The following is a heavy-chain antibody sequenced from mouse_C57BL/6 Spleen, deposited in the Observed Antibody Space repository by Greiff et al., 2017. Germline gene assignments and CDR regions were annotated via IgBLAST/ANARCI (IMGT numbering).Heavy chain of an antibody. J-gene: IGHJ1*03. V-gene: IGHV1-55*01. CDR2: IYPGSGST. CDR3: SSYGSSDWYFDV. CDR1: GYTFTSYW. Sequence: QVQLQQPGAELVKPGASVKMSCKASGYTFTSYWITWVKQRPGQGLEWIGDIYPGSGSTNYNEKFNSKATLTVDTSSSTAYLQLSSLTSEDSAVYYCSSYGSSDWYFDVWGTGTTVTVSS. D-gene: IGHD1-1*01.